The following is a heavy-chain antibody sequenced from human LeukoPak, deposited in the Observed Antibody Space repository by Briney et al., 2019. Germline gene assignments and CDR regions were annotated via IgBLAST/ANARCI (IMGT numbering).Heavy chain of an antibody. CDR3: TTGYCSGGSCWDAFDI. J-gene: IGHJ3*02. CDR1: RVTFTTYA. V-gene: IGHV3-23*01. D-gene: IGHD2-15*01. CDR2: ISGSGGST. Sequence: GGSLRLSCAASRVTFTTYAMSCVRQAPGKGLEWVSAISGSGGSTYYADSVKGRFTISRDNSKNTLYLQMNSLRAEDTAVYYCTTGYCSGGSCWDAFDIWGQGTMVTVSS.